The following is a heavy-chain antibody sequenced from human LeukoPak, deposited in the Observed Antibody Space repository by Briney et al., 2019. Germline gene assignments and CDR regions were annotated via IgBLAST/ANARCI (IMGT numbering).Heavy chain of an antibody. V-gene: IGHV3-48*01. Sequence: GGSLRLSCAASGFTFSSYSMNWVRQAPGKGLEWVSYISSSSSTIYYADSVKGRFTISRDNAKNSLYLQMNSLRAEDTAVYYCARDGGVVPAAAFDYWGQGTLVTVS. D-gene: IGHD2-2*01. J-gene: IGHJ4*02. CDR3: ARDGGVVPAAAFDY. CDR2: ISSSSSTI. CDR1: GFTFSSYS.